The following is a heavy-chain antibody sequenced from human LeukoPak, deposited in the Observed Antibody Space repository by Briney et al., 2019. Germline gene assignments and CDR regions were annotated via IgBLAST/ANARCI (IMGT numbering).Heavy chain of an antibody. J-gene: IGHJ3*02. CDR1: GFTFSNAW. CDR3: TTGGLVGATLDDAFDI. Sequence: PGGFLRLSCAASGFTFSNAWMSWVRQAPGKGLEWVGRIKSKTDGGTTDYAAPVKGRFTISRDDSKNTLYLQMNSLKTEDTAVYYCTTGGLVGATLDDAFDIWGQGTMVTVSS. CDR2: IKSKTDGGTT. D-gene: IGHD1-26*01. V-gene: IGHV3-15*01.